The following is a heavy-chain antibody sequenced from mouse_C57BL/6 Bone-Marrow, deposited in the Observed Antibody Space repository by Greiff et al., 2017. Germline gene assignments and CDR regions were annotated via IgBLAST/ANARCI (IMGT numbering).Heavy chain of an antibody. CDR1: GFTFSDYG. Sequence: EVMLVESGGGLVKPGGSLKLSCAASGFTFSDYGMHWVRQAPEKGLEWVAYISSGSSTIYYADTVKGRFTISRDNAKNTLFLQMTSLRSEDTAMYYCARGVVHYFDYWGQGTTLTVSS. D-gene: IGHD1-1*01. J-gene: IGHJ2*01. V-gene: IGHV5-17*01. CDR2: ISSGSSTI. CDR3: ARGVVHYFDY.